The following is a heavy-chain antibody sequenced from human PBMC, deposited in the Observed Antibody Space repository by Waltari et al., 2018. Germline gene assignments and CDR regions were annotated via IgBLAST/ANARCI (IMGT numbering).Heavy chain of an antibody. V-gene: IGHV3-23*01. CDR3: AKDLERGYSYGVGY. J-gene: IGHJ4*02. CDR2: ISGSGGST. Sequence: EVQLLESGGGLVQPGGSLRLSCAASGFTFSSYAMRWVRQAPGKGLEWVSAISGSGGSTYYADSVKGRFTISRDNSKNTLYLQMNSLRAEDTAVYYCAKDLERGYSYGVGYWGQGTLVTVSS. CDR1: GFTFSSYA. D-gene: IGHD5-18*01.